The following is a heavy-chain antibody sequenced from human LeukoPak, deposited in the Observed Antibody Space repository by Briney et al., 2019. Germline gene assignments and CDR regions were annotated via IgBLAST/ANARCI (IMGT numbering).Heavy chain of an antibody. J-gene: IGHJ4*02. D-gene: IGHD6-19*01. CDR1: GFTFSSYS. V-gene: IGHV3-48*04. CDR2: ISSSSSTI. Sequence: GRSLRLSCAASGFTFSSYSMNWVRQAPGKGLEWVSYISSSSSTIYYADSVKGRFTISRDNAKNSLYLQMNSLRAEDTAVYYCARAAGYSSGWFATEQYYFDYWGQGTLVTVSS. CDR3: ARAAGYSSGWFATEQYYFDY.